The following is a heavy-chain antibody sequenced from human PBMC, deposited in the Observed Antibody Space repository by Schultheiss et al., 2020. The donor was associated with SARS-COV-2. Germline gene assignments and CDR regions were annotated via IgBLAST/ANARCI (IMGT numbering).Heavy chain of an antibody. CDR3: ARDPPVNSQQQLVPGYFQH. D-gene: IGHD6-13*01. Sequence: GGSLRLSCAASGFTFSSYWMHWVRQAPGKGLEWVSSISSSSSYIYYADSVKGRFTISRDNAKNSLYLQMNSLRAEDTAVYYCARDPPVNSQQQLVPGYFQHWGQGTLVTVSS. V-gene: IGHV3-21*01. J-gene: IGHJ1*01. CDR1: GFTFSSYW. CDR2: ISSSSSYI.